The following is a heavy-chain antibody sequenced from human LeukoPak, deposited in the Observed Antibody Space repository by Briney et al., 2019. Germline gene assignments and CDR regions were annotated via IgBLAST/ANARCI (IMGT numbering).Heavy chain of an antibody. CDR1: GYTFANYG. CDR3: ARSLLVGATNDY. V-gene: IGHV1-2*02. D-gene: IGHD1-26*01. J-gene: IGHJ4*02. Sequence: GASVKVSCKASGYTFANYGINWVRQALGQGLGWMGWINPNSGGTNYAQKFQGRVTMTRDTSISTAYMELSRLRSDDTAVYYCARSLLVGATNDYWGQGTLVTVSS. CDR2: INPNSGGT.